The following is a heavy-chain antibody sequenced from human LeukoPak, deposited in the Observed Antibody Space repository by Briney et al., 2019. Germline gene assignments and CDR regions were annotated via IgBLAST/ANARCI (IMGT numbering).Heavy chain of an antibody. CDR3: ARVRSHYYDSSGYYIDY. CDR1: GFTFSSYA. CDR2: ISYDGSSK. Sequence: GGSLRLSCAASGFTFSSYAMHWVRQAPGKGLEWVAVISYDGSSKYYADSVKGRFTISRDNSKNTLYLQMNSLRAEDTAVYYCARVRSHYYDSSGYYIDYWGQGTLVTVSS. V-gene: IGHV3-30-3*01. D-gene: IGHD3-22*01. J-gene: IGHJ4*02.